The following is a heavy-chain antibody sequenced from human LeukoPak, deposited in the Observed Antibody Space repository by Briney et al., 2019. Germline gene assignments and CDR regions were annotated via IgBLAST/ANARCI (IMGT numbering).Heavy chain of an antibody. CDR1: GFTFSGYW. CDR3: AKDGSPYDYGGPRGY. V-gene: IGHV3-23*01. CDR2: ISGSGGST. J-gene: IGHJ4*02. Sequence: PGGSLRLSCAASGFTFSGYWMTWVRQAPGKGLEWVSAISGSGGSTYYADSVKGRFTISRDNSKNTLYLQMNSLRAEDTAVYYCAKDGSPYDYGGPRGYWGQGTLVTVSS. D-gene: IGHD4-23*01.